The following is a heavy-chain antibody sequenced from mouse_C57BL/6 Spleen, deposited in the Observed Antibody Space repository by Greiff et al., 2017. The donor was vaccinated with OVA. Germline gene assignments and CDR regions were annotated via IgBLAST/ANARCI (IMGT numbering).Heavy chain of an antibody. Sequence: EVQLQQSGPELVKPGASVKMSCKASGYTFTDYYMHWVKQSPGQSLEWIGYIYPNNGGNGYNQKFKGKATLTVDKSSSTAYMELRSLTSEDSAVYYCARTGTEECYFDYWGQGTTLTVSS. CDR2: IYPNNGGN. CDR3: ARTGTEECYFDY. J-gene: IGHJ2*01. CDR1: GYTFTDYY. V-gene: IGHV1-34*01. D-gene: IGHD4-1*01.